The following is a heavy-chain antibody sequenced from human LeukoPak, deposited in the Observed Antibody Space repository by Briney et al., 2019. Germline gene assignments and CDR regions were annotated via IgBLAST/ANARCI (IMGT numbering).Heavy chain of an antibody. D-gene: IGHD4-17*01. CDR1: GFTFSSYA. CDR2: INQDGSVQ. Sequence: GGSLRLSCAASGFTFSSYAMHWVRQAPGKGLEWVANINQDGSVQYYVECVKGRFTISRDNAKSSLFLQMNSLRGEDTAVYYCARVPATVKADYWGQGTLVTVPS. CDR3: ARVPATVKADY. J-gene: IGHJ4*02. V-gene: IGHV3-7*04.